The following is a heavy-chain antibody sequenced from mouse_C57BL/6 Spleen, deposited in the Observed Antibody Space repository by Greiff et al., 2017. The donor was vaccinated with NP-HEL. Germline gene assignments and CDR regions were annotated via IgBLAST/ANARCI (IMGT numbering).Heavy chain of an antibody. J-gene: IGHJ1*03. Sequence: VQLKQSGPELVKPGASVKISCKASGYSFTDYNMNWAKQSNGKSLEWIGVINPNYGTTSYNQKFKGKATLTVDQSSSTAYMQLNSLTSEDSAVYYCARGIFTTVVATYRYFDVWGTGTTVTVSS. V-gene: IGHV1-39*01. D-gene: IGHD1-1*01. CDR3: ARGIFTTVVATYRYFDV. CDR2: INPNYGTT. CDR1: GYSFTDYN.